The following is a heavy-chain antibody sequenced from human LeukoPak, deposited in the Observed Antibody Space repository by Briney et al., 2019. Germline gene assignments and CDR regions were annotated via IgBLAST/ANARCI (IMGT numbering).Heavy chain of an antibody. J-gene: IGHJ1*01. D-gene: IGHD2-2*01. Sequence: PGGSLRLSCAASGFTFSSYGMHWVRQAPGKGLEWVAFIRYDGSNKYYADSVKGRFTISRDNSKNTLYLQMNSLRAEDTAVYFCVKDDCSTTSCYPGAEYFHHWGQGTLVTVSS. CDR2: IRYDGSNK. CDR3: VKDDCSTTSCYPGAEYFHH. V-gene: IGHV3-30*02. CDR1: GFTFSSYG.